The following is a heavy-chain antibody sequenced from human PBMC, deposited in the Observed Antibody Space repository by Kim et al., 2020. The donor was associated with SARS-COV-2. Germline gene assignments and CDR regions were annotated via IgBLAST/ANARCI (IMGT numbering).Heavy chain of an antibody. D-gene: IGHD3-10*01. CDR1: GGSFRNYG. CDR2: IIPIFGTT. Sequence: SVKVSCKASGGSFRNYGISWVRQAPGQGLEWMGGIIPIFGTTRYAQKFEDRVTMTAVESTSTAYLELGSLRSDDTAVYYCATTTFGGSYSRYYFDNWGQGTLVTVSS. J-gene: IGHJ4*02. CDR3: ATTTFGGSYSRYYFDN. V-gene: IGHV1-69*13.